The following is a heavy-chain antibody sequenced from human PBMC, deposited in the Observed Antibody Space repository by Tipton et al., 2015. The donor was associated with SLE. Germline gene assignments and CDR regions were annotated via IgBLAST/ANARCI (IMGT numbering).Heavy chain of an antibody. CDR2: VYYSGST. CDR3: VRELDTFEV. CDR1: GGSISSTGYY. Sequence: TLSLTCTVSGGSISSTGYYWGWIRQPPGKGLEWIGNVYYSGSTFYNPSLKSRVTVSVDTSENQFSLDLTSVTAADTAVYYCVRELDTFEVWGPGTLVTVSS. J-gene: IGHJ3*01. V-gene: IGHV4-39*07.